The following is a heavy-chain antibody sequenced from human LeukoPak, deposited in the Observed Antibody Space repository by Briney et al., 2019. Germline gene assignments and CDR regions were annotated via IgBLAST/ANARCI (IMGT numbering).Heavy chain of an antibody. CDR3: ARERDYGDY. Sequence: GGSLRLSCAASGFTFSSYAMHWVRQAPGKGLEWVALIWYDVSNKYYAGPVKGRFTISRDNSKNTLYLQMNSLRAEDTAVYYCARERDYGDYWGQGTLVTVSS. V-gene: IGHV3-33*01. CDR1: GFTFSSYA. J-gene: IGHJ4*02. CDR2: IWYDVSNK.